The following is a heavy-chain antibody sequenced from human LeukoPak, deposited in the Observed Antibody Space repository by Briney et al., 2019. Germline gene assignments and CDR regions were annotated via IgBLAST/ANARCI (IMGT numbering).Heavy chain of an antibody. V-gene: IGHV3-66*01. D-gene: IGHD6-13*01. CDR2: IYSGGST. J-gene: IGHJ4*02. Sequence: GGSLRLSCAASGFTVSSNYMSWVRQAPGKGLEWVSVIYSGGSTYYADSVKGRFTISRDNSKNTLYLQMNSLRAEDTAVYYCARTLPKRDTYSSSLGDFDYWGQGTLVTVSS. CDR3: ARTLPKRDTYSSSLGDFDY. CDR1: GFTVSSNY.